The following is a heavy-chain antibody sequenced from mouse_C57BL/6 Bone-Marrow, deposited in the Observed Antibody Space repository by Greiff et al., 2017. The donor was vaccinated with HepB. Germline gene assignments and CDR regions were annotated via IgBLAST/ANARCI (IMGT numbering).Heavy chain of an antibody. CDR3: AKSYYSNYVGYFDV. CDR2: IWRGGST. Sequence: VMLVESGPGLVQPSQSLSITCTVSGFSLTSYGVHWVRQSPGKGLEWLGVIWRGGSTDYNAAFMSRLSITKDNSKSQVFFKMNSLQADDTAIYYCAKSYYSNYVGYFDVWGTGTTVTVSS. D-gene: IGHD2-5*01. J-gene: IGHJ1*03. CDR1: GFSLTSYG. V-gene: IGHV2-5*01.